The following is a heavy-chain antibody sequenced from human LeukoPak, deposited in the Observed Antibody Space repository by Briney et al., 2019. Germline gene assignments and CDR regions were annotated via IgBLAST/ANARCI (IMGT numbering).Heavy chain of an antibody. CDR3: AKDPTSGSYGLIYFDY. J-gene: IGHJ4*02. CDR1: GFTFSSYA. Sequence: GGSLRLSCAASGFTFSSYAMSWVRQAPGKGLEWVAFTRFDGSNKYYADSVKGRFTISRDNSKNTLYLQMNSLRTEDTAVYYCAKDPTSGSYGLIYFDYWGQGTLVTVSS. V-gene: IGHV3-30*02. CDR2: TRFDGSNK. D-gene: IGHD1-26*01.